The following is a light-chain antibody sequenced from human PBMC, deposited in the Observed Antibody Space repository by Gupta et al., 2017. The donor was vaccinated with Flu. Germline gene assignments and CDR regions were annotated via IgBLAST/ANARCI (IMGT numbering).Light chain of an antibody. CDR3: IHARQPPLT. CDR2: AAS. CDR1: RNLLQITSNNY. V-gene: IGKV2-28*01. Sequence: ISCRSSRNLLQITSNNYLDWYVQKPEQSTQLLIDAASTRAAGAPGRISSSGSRTVFTLKINLVAAEDVRDYCCIHARQPPLTFGGGTKLQIK. J-gene: IGKJ4*01.